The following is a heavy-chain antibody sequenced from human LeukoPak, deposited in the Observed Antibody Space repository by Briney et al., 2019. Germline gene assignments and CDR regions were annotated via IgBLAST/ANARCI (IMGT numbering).Heavy chain of an antibody. CDR3: AELGITMIGGV. Sequence: PGGSLRLSCAASGFTFSNYNMNWVRQAPGKGLEWVSYISLSTSSIYYADSVKGRFTISRDNAKNSLYLQMNRLRAEDTAVYYCAELGITMIGGVWGKGTTVTISS. V-gene: IGHV3-48*01. J-gene: IGHJ6*04. D-gene: IGHD3-10*02. CDR2: ISLSTSSI. CDR1: GFTFSNYN.